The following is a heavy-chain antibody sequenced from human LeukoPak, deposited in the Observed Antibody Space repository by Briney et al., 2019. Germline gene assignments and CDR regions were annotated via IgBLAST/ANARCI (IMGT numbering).Heavy chain of an antibody. CDR2: IRYDGSDK. CDR3: AKGGYSGYDSGSFDY. D-gene: IGHD5-12*01. J-gene: IGHJ4*02. Sequence: GGSLRLSCAASGFPFSSYAMHWVRQAPGKGLEWVAFIRYDGSDKYYADSVKGRFTISRDNSKNTPYLQMNSLRAEDTAVYHCAKGGYSGYDSGSFDYWGQGTLVTVSS. V-gene: IGHV3-30*02. CDR1: GFPFSSYA.